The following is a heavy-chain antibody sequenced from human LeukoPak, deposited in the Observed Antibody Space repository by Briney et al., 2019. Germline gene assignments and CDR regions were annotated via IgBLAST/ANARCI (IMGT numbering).Heavy chain of an antibody. CDR3: LAGYYYYYMDV. V-gene: IGHV3-74*01. D-gene: IGHD6-13*01. CDR2: INTHGSST. J-gene: IGHJ6*03. Sequence: PGGSLRLSCAASGFAFSNYWLHWVRHAPGKGLVWVARINTHGSSTNYADSVKGRFTISRDNAKNTLYLQMTSLSAEDTAVYYALAGYYYYYMDVWGKGTTVTVSS. CDR1: GFAFSNYW.